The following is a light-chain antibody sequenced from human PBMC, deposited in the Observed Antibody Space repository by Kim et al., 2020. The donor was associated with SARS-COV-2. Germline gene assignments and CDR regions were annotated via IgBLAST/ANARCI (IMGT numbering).Light chain of an antibody. V-gene: IGKV3-15*01. CDR2: GAS. J-gene: IGKJ1*01. CDR1: QSVSK. Sequence: LSVSPGERATLSCRASQSVSKLAWYQQRPGQAPRLLIYGASTRATGIPARFSGSGSGTEFTLTISSLQSEDFAVYYCQQYNIWRTFGQGTKVEIK. CDR3: QQYNIWRT.